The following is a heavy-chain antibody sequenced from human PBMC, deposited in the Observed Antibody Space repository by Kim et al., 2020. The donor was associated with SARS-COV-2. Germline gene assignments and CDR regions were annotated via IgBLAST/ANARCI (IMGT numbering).Heavy chain of an antibody. Sequence: SVKVSCKASGFTFTSSAVQWVRQARGQRLEWIGWIVVGSANTNYAQKFQERVTITRDMSTSTAYMELSSLRSEDTAVYYCAAPGDYYGSGSPLDYWGQGTLVTVSS. D-gene: IGHD3-10*01. J-gene: IGHJ4*02. CDR2: IVVGSANT. CDR3: AAPGDYYGSGSPLDY. CDR1: GFTFTSSA. V-gene: IGHV1-58*01.